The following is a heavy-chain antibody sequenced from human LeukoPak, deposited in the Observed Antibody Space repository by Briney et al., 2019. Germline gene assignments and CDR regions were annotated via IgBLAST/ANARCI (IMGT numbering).Heavy chain of an antibody. J-gene: IGHJ4*02. D-gene: IGHD6-13*01. Sequence: GGSLRLSCAASGFTFSNHWMNWVRQAPGKGLEWVANIKEDGSEKDYVDSVKGRFTISRDNAKNSLYLQMNSLRVEDTAVYYCAPGGSIWCPRPLYWGQGTLVIVSS. CDR1: GFTFSNHW. CDR2: IKEDGSEK. CDR3: APGGSIWCPRPLY. V-gene: IGHV3-7*01.